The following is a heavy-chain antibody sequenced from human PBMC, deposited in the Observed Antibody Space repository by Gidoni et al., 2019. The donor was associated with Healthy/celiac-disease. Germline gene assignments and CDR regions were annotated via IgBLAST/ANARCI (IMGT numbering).Heavy chain of an antibody. V-gene: IGHV3-23*01. CDR3: AKDLAQTVTKDYYYYGMDV. Sequence: EVQLLESGGGLVQPGGSLRLSCAASGFTFSSYAMSWVRQAPGKGLEWVSAIRGSGGSTYYADSVKGRFTISRDNSKNTLYLQMNSLRAEDTAVYYCAKDLAQTVTKDYYYYGMDVWGQGTTVTVSS. J-gene: IGHJ6*02. CDR2: IRGSGGST. CDR1: GFTFSSYA. D-gene: IGHD4-17*01.